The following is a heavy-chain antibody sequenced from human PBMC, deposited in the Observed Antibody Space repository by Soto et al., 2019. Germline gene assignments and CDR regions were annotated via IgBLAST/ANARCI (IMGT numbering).Heavy chain of an antibody. Sequence: SETLSLTCSVSGGSISSYYWSWIRQPPGKGLEWIGYIYYSGSTNYDPSLKSRVTISVDTSKNQFSLKLSSVTAADTAVYYCARGRNYDFWSGLDYWGQGTLVTVSS. D-gene: IGHD3-3*01. CDR2: IYYSGST. CDR3: ARGRNYDFWSGLDY. CDR1: GGSISSYY. J-gene: IGHJ4*02. V-gene: IGHV4-59*01.